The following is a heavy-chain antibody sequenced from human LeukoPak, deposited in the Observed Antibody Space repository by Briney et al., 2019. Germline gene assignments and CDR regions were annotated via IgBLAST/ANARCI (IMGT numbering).Heavy chain of an antibody. CDR2: CKNKANSYTT. CDR1: GFTFSDHY. J-gene: IGHJ5*01. V-gene: IGHV3-72*01. D-gene: IGHD1-26*01. Sequence: GGSLRLSCTASGFTFSDHYMDWVRQAPGKGPEWVGRCKNKANSYTTDYAASVKGRFTVSRDDSKKSLYLQMDSLKTEDTAVYYCTRVLGGGILWFDYRGQGALVTVSS. CDR3: TRVLGGGILWFDY.